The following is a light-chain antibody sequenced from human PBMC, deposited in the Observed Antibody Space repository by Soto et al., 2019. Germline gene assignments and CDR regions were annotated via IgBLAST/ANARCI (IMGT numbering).Light chain of an antibody. CDR3: QQYNGYSQYS. J-gene: IGKJ2*01. Sequence: DIQMTQSPSTLSASVGDRVTISCWASQSINNWLAWYQQKPGKASKLLIYDVSTLESGVPSRFSGSGSGTEFTLTISSLQPDDFATYYCQQYNGYSQYSFGQGTKLEIK. CDR1: QSINNW. V-gene: IGKV1-5*01. CDR2: DVS.